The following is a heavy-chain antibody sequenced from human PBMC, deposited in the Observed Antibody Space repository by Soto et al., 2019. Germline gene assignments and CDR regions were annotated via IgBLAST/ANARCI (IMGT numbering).Heavy chain of an antibody. J-gene: IGHJ5*02. D-gene: IGHD5-12*01. V-gene: IGHV3-30-3*01. CDR1: GFTFSANA. Sequence: QEQLVESGGGVVQPGRSLTLSCAASGFTFSANAMHWVRQAPGKGLEWVAVIAYDGINKNYRDSVKGRFTISRDDSKSPLYLQMNSLSCEDAGVYYCARGTLKEAPDYLDPWGQGTLVTVSS. CDR2: IAYDGINK. CDR3: ARGTLKEAPDYLDP.